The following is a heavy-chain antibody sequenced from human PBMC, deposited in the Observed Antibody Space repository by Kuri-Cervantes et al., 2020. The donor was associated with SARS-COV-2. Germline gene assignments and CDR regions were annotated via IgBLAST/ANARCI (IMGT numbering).Heavy chain of an antibody. CDR3: ARDWGYCSSTSCFFDY. Sequence: LSLTCAASGFNFDDCAKQWVRQPPGRGLEWVSVIYSGGSTYYADSVKGRFTISRDNSKNTLYLQMNSLRAEDTAVYYCARDWGYCSSTSCFFDYWGQGTLVTVSS. CDR1: GFNFDDCA. D-gene: IGHD2-2*01. J-gene: IGHJ4*02. CDR2: IYSGGST. V-gene: IGHV3-66*02.